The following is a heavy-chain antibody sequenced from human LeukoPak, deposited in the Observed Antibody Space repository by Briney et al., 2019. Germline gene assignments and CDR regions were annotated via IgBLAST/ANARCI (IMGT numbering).Heavy chain of an antibody. J-gene: IGHJ4*02. Sequence: PSETLSLTCTVSNGSISNDYWSWIRQPPGKGLEWIGSIYYSGSTYYNPSLKSRVTISVDTSKNQFSLKLSSVTAADTAVYYCARMGLSAAYYFDYWGQGTLVTVSS. CDR3: ARMGLSAAYYFDY. CDR1: NGSISNDY. CDR2: IYYSGST. V-gene: IGHV4-59*12. D-gene: IGHD1-26*01.